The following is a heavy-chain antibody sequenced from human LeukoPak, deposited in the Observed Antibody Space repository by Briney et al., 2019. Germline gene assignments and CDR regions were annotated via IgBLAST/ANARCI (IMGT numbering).Heavy chain of an antibody. V-gene: IGHV4-59*01. CDR3: ARGGLWFGELLEYYFDY. D-gene: IGHD3-10*01. Sequence: PSETLSLTCIVSGGSISSYYWSWIRQPPGKGLEWIGYIYYSGSTNYNPSLKSRVTISVDTSKNQFSLKLSSVTAADTAVYYCARGGLWFGELLEYYFDYWGQGTLVTVSS. J-gene: IGHJ4*02. CDR1: GGSISSYY. CDR2: IYYSGST.